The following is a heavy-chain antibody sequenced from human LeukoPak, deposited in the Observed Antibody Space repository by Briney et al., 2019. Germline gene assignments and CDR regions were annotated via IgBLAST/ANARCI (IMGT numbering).Heavy chain of an antibody. Sequence: PGGSLRLSCAASGLTFNNYAMHWVRQAPGKGLEWVAVISFDGSNAYFADFVKGRFTISRDNSKNTLFLQMDSLRADDTAVYYCAKHSSSWHYFDYWGQGTLVTVSS. D-gene: IGHD6-13*01. CDR2: ISFDGSNA. CDR3: AKHSSSWHYFDY. J-gene: IGHJ4*02. CDR1: GLTFNNYA. V-gene: IGHV3-30-3*01.